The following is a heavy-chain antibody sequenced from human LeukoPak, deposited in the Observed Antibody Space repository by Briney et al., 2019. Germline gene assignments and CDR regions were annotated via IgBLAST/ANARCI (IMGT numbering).Heavy chain of an antibody. Sequence: GGSLRLSCAASGFTFNNYAMHWVRQAPGKGLEGVAIISFDGSENYYADSVKGRFTISRDSSKNTLDLQMNSLRREDTAVYYCARGSSSGDLSGLIDYWGQGTLVPVSS. V-gene: IGHV3-30*04. CDR3: ARGSSSGDLSGLIDY. CDR1: GFTFNNYA. D-gene: IGHD6-6*01. J-gene: IGHJ4*02. CDR2: ISFDGSEN.